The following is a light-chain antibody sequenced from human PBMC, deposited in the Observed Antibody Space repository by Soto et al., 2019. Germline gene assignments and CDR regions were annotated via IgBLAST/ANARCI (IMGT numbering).Light chain of an antibody. V-gene: IGKV1-5*03. CDR1: QSISSW. Sequence: DIQMTQSPSTLSASVGDRVTITCRASQSISSWLAWYQQKPGKAPNLLIFKASTLASGVPSRFSGSGSGTEFTFTISSLEPDDFVTYYCQQYDTYPWTVGQGTKVEIK. J-gene: IGKJ1*01. CDR3: QQYDTYPWT. CDR2: KAS.